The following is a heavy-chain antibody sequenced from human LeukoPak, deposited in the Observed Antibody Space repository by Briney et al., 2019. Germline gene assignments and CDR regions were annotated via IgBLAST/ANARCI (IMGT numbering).Heavy chain of an antibody. CDR1: GFTFSSYW. V-gene: IGHV3-7*01. Sequence: QSGGSLRLSCAASGFTFSSYWMSWVRQAPGKGLEWVANINQDGSAKYYVDSVKGRFTISKDNAKKSLYLLMNSLRAEDTAVYYCARGDYYDSGTSFIDAFYIWGQGTKVTVSS. D-gene: IGHD3-10*01. CDR2: INQDGSAK. J-gene: IGHJ3*02. CDR3: ARGDYYDSGTSFIDAFYI.